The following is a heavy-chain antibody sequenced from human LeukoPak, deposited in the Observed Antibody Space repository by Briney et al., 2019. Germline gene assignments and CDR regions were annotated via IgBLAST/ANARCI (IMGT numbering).Heavy chain of an antibody. J-gene: IGHJ2*01. CDR1: GGSICSGSYC. Sequence: PSQTLSHTCTVPGGSICSGSYCWSSIRQPAGKGLEWIGRIYTSGSTNYNPSLKSRVTISVDTSKNQFSLKLSPVTAADTAVYYCAREIMTTVVTRDWYFDLWGRGTLVTVSS. CDR2: IYTSGST. D-gene: IGHD4-23*01. CDR3: AREIMTTVVTRDWYFDL. V-gene: IGHV4-61*02.